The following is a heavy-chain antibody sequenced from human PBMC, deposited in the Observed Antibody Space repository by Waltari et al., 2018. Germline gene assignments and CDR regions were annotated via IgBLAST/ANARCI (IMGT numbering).Heavy chain of an antibody. D-gene: IGHD6-19*01. CDR3: ARDPIHKIIIAVAGTSAYFDY. J-gene: IGHJ4*02. CDR1: GYTFTSYY. CDR2: INPSGGST. V-gene: IGHV1-46*01. Sequence: QVQLVQSGAEVKKPGASVKVSCKASGYTFTSYYMHWVRQAPGQGLEWMGIINPSGGSTSYAQKFQGRVTMTRDTSTSTVYMELSSLRSEDTAVYYCARDPIHKIIIAVAGTSAYFDYWGQGTLVTVSS.